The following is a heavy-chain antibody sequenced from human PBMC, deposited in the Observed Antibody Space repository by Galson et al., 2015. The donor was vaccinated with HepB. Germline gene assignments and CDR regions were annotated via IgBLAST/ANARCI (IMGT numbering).Heavy chain of an antibody. CDR2: IYYSGST. Sequence: ETLSLTCTVSGGSISGYYWSWIRQPPGKGLEWIGYIYYSGSTNYNPSLKSRVTISVDTSKNQFSLKLTSVTAADTAVYYCARLILVPMYYFDYWGQGTLVTVSS. D-gene: IGHD2-8*02. V-gene: IGHV4-59*08. J-gene: IGHJ4*02. CDR3: ARLILVPMYYFDY. CDR1: GGSISGYY.